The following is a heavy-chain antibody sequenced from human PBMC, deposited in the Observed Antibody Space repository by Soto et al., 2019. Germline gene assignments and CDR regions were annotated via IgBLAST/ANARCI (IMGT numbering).Heavy chain of an antibody. CDR1: GFTFSSYA. D-gene: IGHD2-15*01. Sequence: PGGSLRLSCAASGFTFSSYAMSWVRQAPGKGLEWVSAISGSGGSTYYADSVKGRFTISRDNSKNTLYLQMNSLRAEDTAVYYCAKVRPLYCSGGSCYFDYWGQGTLVTVSS. V-gene: IGHV3-23*01. J-gene: IGHJ4*02. CDR2: ISGSGGST. CDR3: AKVRPLYCSGGSCYFDY.